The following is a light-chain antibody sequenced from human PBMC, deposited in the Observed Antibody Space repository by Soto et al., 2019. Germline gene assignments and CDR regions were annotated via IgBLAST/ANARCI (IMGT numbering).Light chain of an antibody. Sequence: QSVLTQPASVSGSPGQSITISCTGTSNDVGSYKLVSWYQRHPGKAPKLLIYEVIKRPSGVSSRFSASKSGNTASLTISGLQAEDGADYFFCSYSGRTTWVFGGGTKLTVL. J-gene: IGLJ3*02. V-gene: IGLV2-23*02. CDR3: CSYSGRTTWV. CDR1: SNDVGSYKL. CDR2: EVI.